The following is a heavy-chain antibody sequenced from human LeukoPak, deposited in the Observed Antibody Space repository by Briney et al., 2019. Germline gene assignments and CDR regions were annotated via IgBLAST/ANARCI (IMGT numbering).Heavy chain of an antibody. CDR1: QFIFSTYA. V-gene: IGHV3-23*01. J-gene: IGHJ4*02. D-gene: IGHD6-13*01. CDR3: ARDAYSSSWHDY. Sequence: GGSLRLSCAASQFIFSTYAMSWVRQPPGKGLEWVSGITSSGGSTYYADSVRGRFTISRDNAKNSLYLQMNSLRAEDTAVYYCARDAYSSSWHDYWGQGTLVTVSS. CDR2: ITSSGGST.